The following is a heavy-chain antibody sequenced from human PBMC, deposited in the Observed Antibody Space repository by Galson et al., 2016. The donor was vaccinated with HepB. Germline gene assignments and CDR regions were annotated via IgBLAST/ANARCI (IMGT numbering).Heavy chain of an antibody. CDR1: GGSVSHDDSY. D-gene: IGHD6-13*01. J-gene: IGHJ4*02. CDR2: IYYAGNI. V-gene: IGHV4-30-4*01. CDR3: ARGRQRRTRGSWGSYDS. Sequence: TLSLTCTVSGGSVSHDDSYWTWIRQSPGKGLEWLGYIYYAGNIYYRPSLPSRLTISLDTSEDQFSLRLSSVTDADTAVYFCARGRQRRTRGSWGSYDSWGQGMLVTVSS.